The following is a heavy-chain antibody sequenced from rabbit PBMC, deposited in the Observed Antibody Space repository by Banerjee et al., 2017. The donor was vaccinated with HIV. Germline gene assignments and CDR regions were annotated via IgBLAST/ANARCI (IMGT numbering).Heavy chain of an antibody. V-gene: IGHV1S40*01. CDR3: ARDLMDVGSIYYNHFNL. CDR1: GFSFSSSYY. CDR2: IYAGSSGNT. Sequence: QSLEESGGDLVKPGASLTLTCTASGFSFSSSYYMCWVRQAPGKGLEWIACIYAGSSGNTYYASWAKGRFTVSKTSSTTVTLQMTSLTAADTATYFCARDLMDVGSIYYNHFNLWGPGTLVTVS. D-gene: IGHD8-1*01. J-gene: IGHJ4*01.